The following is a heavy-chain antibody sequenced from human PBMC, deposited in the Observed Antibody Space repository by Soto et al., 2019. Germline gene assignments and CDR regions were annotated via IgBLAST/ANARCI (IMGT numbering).Heavy chain of an antibody. Sequence: SLRLSCAASGFTFSSYWMSWVRQAPGKGLEWVANIKQDGSEKYYVDSVKGRFTISRDNAKNSLYLQMNSLRAEDTAVYYCASSTSFDRPTDYYYYMDGWGKGTTVTVSS. V-gene: IGHV3-7*01. D-gene: IGHD2-2*01. CDR3: ASSTSFDRPTDYYYYMDG. CDR2: IKQDGSEK. CDR1: GFTFSSYW. J-gene: IGHJ6*03.